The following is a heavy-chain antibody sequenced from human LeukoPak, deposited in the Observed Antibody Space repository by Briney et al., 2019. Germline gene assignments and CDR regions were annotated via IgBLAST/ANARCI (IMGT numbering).Heavy chain of an antibody. J-gene: IGHJ5*02. CDR1: GFTVSSNY. V-gene: IGHV3-66*01. CDR2: IYSGGST. D-gene: IGHD6-13*01. Sequence: GGSLRLPCAASGFTVSSNYMSWVRQAPGKGLEWVSVIYSGGSTYYADSVKGRFTISRDNSKNTLYLQMNSLRAEDTAVYYCARETSSCSWGRYGFDPWGQGTLVTVSS. CDR3: ARETSSCSWGRYGFDP.